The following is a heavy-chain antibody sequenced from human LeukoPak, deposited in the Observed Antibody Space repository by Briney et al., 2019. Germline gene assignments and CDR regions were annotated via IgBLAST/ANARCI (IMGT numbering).Heavy chain of an antibody. CDR2: IYYSGTT. D-gene: IGHD2-15*01. CDR3: AREDYCSGGSCYSGYFQH. CDR1: GGSISSYY. V-gene: IGHV4-59*01. J-gene: IGHJ1*01. Sequence: ASETLSLTCTVSGGSISSYYWSWIRQPPGKGLEWIGYIYYSGTTNYNPSLKSRVTISEDTSKNQFSLKLSSVTAADTAVYYCAREDYCSGGSCYSGYFQHWGQGTLVTVSS.